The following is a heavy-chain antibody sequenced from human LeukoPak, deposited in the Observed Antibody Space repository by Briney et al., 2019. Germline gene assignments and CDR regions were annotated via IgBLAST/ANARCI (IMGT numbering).Heavy chain of an antibody. V-gene: IGHV3-7*03. Sequence: GGSLRLSCAASGFTFSSYWISWVRQAPGKGLEWVANIKQDGSEKYYVDSVKGRFTISRDNAKNSLYLQMNSLRAEDTAVYYCARKGEWGYDYPPFFDYWGQGTLVTVSS. CDR2: IKQDGSEK. J-gene: IGHJ4*02. CDR1: GFTFSSYW. D-gene: IGHD5-12*01. CDR3: ARKGEWGYDYPPFFDY.